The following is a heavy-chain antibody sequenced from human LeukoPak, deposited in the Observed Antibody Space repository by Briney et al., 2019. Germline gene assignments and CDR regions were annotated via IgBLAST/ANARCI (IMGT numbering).Heavy chain of an antibody. D-gene: IGHD6-19*01. Sequence: SETLSLTCTVSGGSISSSYWSWIRQPPGKGLEWIGYIYYTGSTNYNPSLKSRVTISVDRPKNQFSLKLSSVTAADTAVYYCARAGGSVGWYGTIDNWGLGTPVTVSS. J-gene: IGHJ4*02. CDR1: GGSISSSY. CDR2: IYYTGST. CDR3: ARAGGSVGWYGTIDN. V-gene: IGHV4-59*01.